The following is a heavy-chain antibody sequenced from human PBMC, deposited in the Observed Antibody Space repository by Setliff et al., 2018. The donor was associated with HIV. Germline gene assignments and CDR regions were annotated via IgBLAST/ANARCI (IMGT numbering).Heavy chain of an antibody. V-gene: IGHV1-69*06. Sequence: GASVKVSCKASGGSFRNYAINWVRQAPGLGLEWMGGIIPLLGTPNYAHKFQGRVTITADKYSSTVYMELSSLRSEDSAVFYCARDRSGIAVAAPDAFDVWGQGTMVTVSS. CDR2: IIPLLGTP. D-gene: IGHD6-19*01. CDR3: ARDRSGIAVAAPDAFDV. CDR1: GGSFRNYA. J-gene: IGHJ3*01.